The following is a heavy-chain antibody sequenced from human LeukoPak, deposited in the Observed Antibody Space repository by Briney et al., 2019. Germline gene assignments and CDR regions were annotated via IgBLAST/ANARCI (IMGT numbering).Heavy chain of an antibody. CDR2: IKSKTDGGTT. CDR1: GFTFSNAW. J-gene: IGHJ6*03. D-gene: IGHD6-13*01. CDR3: TTGIAADGYYYYYYMDV. V-gene: IGHV3-15*01. Sequence: GGSLRLSCAASGFTFSNAWMSWVRQSPGKGLEWVGRIKSKTDGGTTDYAAPVKGRFTISRDDSKNTLYLQMNSLKTEDTAVYYCTTGIAADGYYYYYYMDVWGKGTTVTISS.